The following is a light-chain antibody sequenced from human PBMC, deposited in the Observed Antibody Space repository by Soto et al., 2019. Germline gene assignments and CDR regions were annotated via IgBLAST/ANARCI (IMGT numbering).Light chain of an antibody. V-gene: IGKV1-27*01. Sequence: DIQMTQSPSSLSASVGDRVTITCRASQGISDSLAWYQQKPGKVPKLLIYAASTLQSGVPSRFSGSGSGTEFTLTISSLQPEDVAAYYCQKYTSAPITFGQGTGLEIK. J-gene: IGKJ5*01. CDR3: QKYTSAPIT. CDR1: QGISDS. CDR2: AAS.